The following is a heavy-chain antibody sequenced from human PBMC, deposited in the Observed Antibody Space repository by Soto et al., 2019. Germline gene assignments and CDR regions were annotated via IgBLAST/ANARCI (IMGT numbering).Heavy chain of an antibody. J-gene: IGHJ5*02. V-gene: IGHV3-9*01. CDR2: ISWNSGSI. Sequence: PGGSLRLSCAASGFTFDDYAMHWVRQAPGKGLEWVSGISWNSGSIGYADSVKGRFTISRDNAKNSLYLQMNSLRAEDTALYYCAKDGCSSTSCYVGRWFDPWGQGTLVTVSS. CDR1: GFTFDDYA. CDR3: AKDGCSSTSCYVGRWFDP. D-gene: IGHD2-2*01.